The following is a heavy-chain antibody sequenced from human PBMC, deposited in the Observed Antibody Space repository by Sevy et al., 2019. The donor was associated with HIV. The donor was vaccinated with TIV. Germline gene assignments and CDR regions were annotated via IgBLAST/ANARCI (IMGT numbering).Heavy chain of an antibody. V-gene: IGHV3-66*02. Sequence: GGSLRLSCAISGFTVNDKYIIWVRQAPGKGLEWVSVIFSSGSTYYADSAKGRFTISRDNSKNTGYLQMNSVRAEETAVYYCVSLFLSYRSGWSYFDYWGQGTLVTVSS. CDR3: VSLFLSYRSGWSYFDY. CDR2: IFSSGST. D-gene: IGHD6-19*01. J-gene: IGHJ4*02. CDR1: GFTVNDKY.